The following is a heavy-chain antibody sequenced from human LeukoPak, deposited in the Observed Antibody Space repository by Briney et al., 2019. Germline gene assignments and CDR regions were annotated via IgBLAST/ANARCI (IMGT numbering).Heavy chain of an antibody. CDR3: ARTDVVVPAIPLDV. J-gene: IGHJ6*02. D-gene: IGHD2-2*01. V-gene: IGHV4-39*01. Sequence: PSETLSLTCTVPGGSIISSRYYWGWIRQPPGKGLEWIGSIYYSGSTYYNPSLKSRVTISVDTSKNKFSLKLSSATAADTAEYYCARTDVVVPAIPLDVWGQGTTVTVSS. CDR1: GGSIISSRYY. CDR2: IYYSGST.